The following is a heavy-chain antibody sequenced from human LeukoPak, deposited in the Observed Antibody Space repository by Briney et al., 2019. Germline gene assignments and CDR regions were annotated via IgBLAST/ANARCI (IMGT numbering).Heavy chain of an antibody. CDR1: GFTFSNYD. D-gene: IGHD2-2*01. CDR3: ARDPRVGKHLDY. CDR2: ISSSGSYI. Sequence: PGGSLRLSCAASGFTFSNYDINWVRQVPGKGLEWVSSISSSGSYIYYADSVKGRFTISRDNAKNSVSLQMNNLRAEDAAVYYCARDPRVGKHLDYWGQGTLVTVSS. V-gene: IGHV3-21*01. J-gene: IGHJ4*02.